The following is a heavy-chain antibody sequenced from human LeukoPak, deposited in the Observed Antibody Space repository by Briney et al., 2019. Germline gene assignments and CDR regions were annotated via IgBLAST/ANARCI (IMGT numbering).Heavy chain of an antibody. V-gene: IGHV4-30-2*01. J-gene: IGHJ5*02. Sequence: SETLSLTCTVAGGSISSGGYSWSWIRQPPGKGLEWIGYIYHSGSTYYSPSLKSRVTISEDRSKNQFSLKLSSVTAADTAVYYCARGTERASWFDPWGQGTLVTVSS. CDR3: ARGTERASWFDP. CDR1: GGSISSGGYS. CDR2: IYHSGST. D-gene: IGHD1-1*01.